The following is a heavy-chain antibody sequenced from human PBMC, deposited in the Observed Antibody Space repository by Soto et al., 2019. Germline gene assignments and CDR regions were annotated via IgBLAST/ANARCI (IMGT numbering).Heavy chain of an antibody. CDR1: GGSINGYY. CDR3: ARYQQYFQH. V-gene: IGHV4-59*08. Sequence: QVQLQESGPGLVKPSETLSLTCTVSGGSINGYYWSWIRQTPGKGLEWIGYIYYTGTTNYNASLKSRVTMSVDTSKNQFSLRLSSVTAADTAIYYCARYQQYFQHWGQGTLVTVSS. J-gene: IGHJ1*01. CDR2: IYYTGTT.